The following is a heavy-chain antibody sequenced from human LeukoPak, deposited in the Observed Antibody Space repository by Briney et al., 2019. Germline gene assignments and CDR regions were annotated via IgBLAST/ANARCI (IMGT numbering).Heavy chain of an antibody. V-gene: IGHV3-7*01. CDR3: ARDINFYGGNLFDY. J-gene: IGHJ4*02. D-gene: IGHD4-23*01. CDR2: IKQDGSEK. CDR1: GFTFSSYW. Sequence: GGSLRLSCAASGFTFSSYWMSWVRQASGKGLEWVANIKQDGSEKYYVDSVKGRFTISRDNAKNSLYLQMNSLRAEDTAVYYCARDINFYGGNLFDYWGQGTLVTVSS.